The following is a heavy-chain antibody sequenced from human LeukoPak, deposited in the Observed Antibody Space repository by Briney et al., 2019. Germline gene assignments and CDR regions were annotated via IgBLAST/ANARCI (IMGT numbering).Heavy chain of an antibody. Sequence: PGGSLRLSCAASGFTFSDYYMSWIRQAPGKGLEWVSYISSSGSTIYYADSVKGRFTISRHNSKNTLYLQMNSLRAEDTAVYYCARAGFNALDAFDIWGQGTMVTVSS. D-gene: IGHD2/OR15-2a*01. CDR2: ISSSGSTI. V-gene: IGHV3-11*01. CDR3: ARAGFNALDAFDI. CDR1: GFTFSDYY. J-gene: IGHJ3*02.